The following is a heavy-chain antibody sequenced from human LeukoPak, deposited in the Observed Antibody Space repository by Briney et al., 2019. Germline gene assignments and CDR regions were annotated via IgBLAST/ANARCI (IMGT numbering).Heavy chain of an antibody. V-gene: IGHV4-38-2*02. Sequence: SETLSLTCTVSGYSMSLGYDWGWLGQPPGTGVGWIGSIYHSGSTYYNPSLKSRVTISVDTSKNQFSLKMNSVTAADTAVYYCAREGSVGPTDYWGQGSLVTVSS. J-gene: IGHJ4*02. CDR2: IYHSGST. D-gene: IGHD1-26*01. CDR1: GYSMSLGYD. CDR3: AREGSVGPTDY.